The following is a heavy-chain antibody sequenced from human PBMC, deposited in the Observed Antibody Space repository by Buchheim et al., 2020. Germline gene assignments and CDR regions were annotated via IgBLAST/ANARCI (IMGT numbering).Heavy chain of an antibody. CDR2: IYYSGST. Sequence: QVQLQESGPGLVKPSQTLSLTCTVSGGSISSGDYYWSWIRQPPGKGLEWIGYIYYSGSTYYNPSLKSRVTISVDTSRNQFSLKLSSVTAADTAVYYCARDFGYCSSTSCYMGLYGYWGQGTL. CDR3: ARDFGYCSSTSCYMGLYGY. J-gene: IGHJ4*02. D-gene: IGHD2-2*02. CDR1: GGSISSGDYY. V-gene: IGHV4-30-4*01.